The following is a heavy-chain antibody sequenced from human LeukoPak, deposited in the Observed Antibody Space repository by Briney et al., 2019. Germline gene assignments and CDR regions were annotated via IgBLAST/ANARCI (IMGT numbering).Heavy chain of an antibody. CDR3: ARSRFPSLFEY. V-gene: IGHV3-30-3*01. Sequence: PGGSLRLSCAASGFTFSSYAMHWVRQAPGKGLEWVAVISYDGSNKYYADSVKGRFTISRDNSKNTLYLQMNSLRAEDTAIYYCARSRFPSLFEYWGQGTLVTVSS. CDR1: GFTFSSYA. D-gene: IGHD3-16*01. CDR2: ISYDGSNK. J-gene: IGHJ4*02.